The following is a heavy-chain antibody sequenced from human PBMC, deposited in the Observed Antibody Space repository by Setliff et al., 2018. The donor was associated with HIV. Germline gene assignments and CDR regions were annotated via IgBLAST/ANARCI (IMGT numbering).Heavy chain of an antibody. J-gene: IGHJ5*02. CDR3: ARGGPTATRSRRCWFDL. V-gene: IGHV4-39*07. CDR1: GGSISSSSYY. D-gene: IGHD4-4*01. Sequence: SETLSLTCTVSGGSISSSSYYWVWIRQPPGRELEWIGNFYYSGSTYYNPSLKSRVTISLDTSKTQFSLNLNSVTAADTAVYYCARGGPTATRSRRCWFDLCGQGTMVTVSS. CDR2: FYYSGST.